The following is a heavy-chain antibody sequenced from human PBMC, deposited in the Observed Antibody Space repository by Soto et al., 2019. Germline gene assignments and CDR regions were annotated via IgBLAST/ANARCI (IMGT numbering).Heavy chain of an antibody. CDR1: GFTFSSYA. D-gene: IGHD3-3*01. CDR2: ISGSGGST. CDR3: AKDPEYDFWSGYYHHDAFDI. V-gene: IGHV3-23*01. J-gene: IGHJ3*02. Sequence: GGSLRLSCAASGFTFSSYAMSWVRQAPGKGLEWVSAISGSGGSTYYADSVKGRFTISRDNSKNTLYLQMNSLRAEDTAVYYCAKDPEYDFWSGYYHHDAFDIWGQGTMVTVSS.